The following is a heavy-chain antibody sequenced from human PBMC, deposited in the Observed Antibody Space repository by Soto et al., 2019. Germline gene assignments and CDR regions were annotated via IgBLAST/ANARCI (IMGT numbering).Heavy chain of an antibody. CDR1: GGSISSYY. CDR2: IYYSGST. Sequence: SETLSLTCTVSGGSISSYYWSWIRQPPGKGLEWIGYIYYSGSTNYNPSLKSRVTISVDTSKNQFSLKLSSVTAADTAVYYCARVDDTDYYYYGMDVWGQGTTVTVSS. J-gene: IGHJ6*02. V-gene: IGHV4-59*01. CDR3: ARVDDTDYYYYGMDV.